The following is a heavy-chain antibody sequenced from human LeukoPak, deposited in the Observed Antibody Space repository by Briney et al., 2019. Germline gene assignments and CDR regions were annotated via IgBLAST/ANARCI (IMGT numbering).Heavy chain of an antibody. CDR3: ARAQDWYSSREEGDY. V-gene: IGHV3-21*01. Sequence: GGSLRLSCVVSGFAFSNYSMSWVRLAPGKGLEWVSSISNSGSHIYDADSVKGRFTISRDNAKNSLFLQMNSLRAEDAAVYYCARAQDWYSSREEGDYWGQGTLVTVSS. CDR1: GFAFSNYS. D-gene: IGHD6-13*01. CDR2: ISNSGSHI. J-gene: IGHJ4*02.